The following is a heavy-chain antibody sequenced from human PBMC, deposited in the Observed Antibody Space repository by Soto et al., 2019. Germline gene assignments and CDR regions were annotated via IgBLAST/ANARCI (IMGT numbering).Heavy chain of an antibody. CDR3: ARGTGIVVVTASDYFDY. CDR1: GFTFSSYA. J-gene: IGHJ4*02. CDR2: ISYDGSNK. D-gene: IGHD2-21*02. Sequence: QVPLVESGGGVVQPGRSLRLSCAASGFTFSSYAMHWVRQAPGKGLEWVAVISYDGSNKYYADSVKGRFTISRDNSKNTLYLQMNSLRAEDTAVYYCARGTGIVVVTASDYFDYWGQGTLVTVSS. V-gene: IGHV3-30-3*01.